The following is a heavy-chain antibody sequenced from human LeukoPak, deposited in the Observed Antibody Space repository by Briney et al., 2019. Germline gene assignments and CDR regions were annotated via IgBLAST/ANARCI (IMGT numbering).Heavy chain of an antibody. D-gene: IGHD2-8*01. CDR1: GFTFSGYE. CDR3: ARVEVNAFHD. CDR2: ISAGCSTR. V-gene: IGHV3-48*03. J-gene: IGHJ1*01. Sequence: GGPLRLSCAASGFTFSGYEMNWVRQAPGKGLEWVSHISAGCSTRYYADSVKGRFTISRDNAKNSLYLQMNSLRAEDTAVYYCARVEVNAFHDWGQGTLVSVSA.